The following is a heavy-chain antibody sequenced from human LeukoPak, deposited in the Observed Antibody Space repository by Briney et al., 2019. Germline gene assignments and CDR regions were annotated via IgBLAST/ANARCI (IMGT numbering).Heavy chain of an antibody. V-gene: IGHV3-11*01. Sequence: SGGSLRLSCAASGFTFSDYYMSWIRPAPGKGLEWVSYIFSIGSTIYYADSVKGRFTTSRDNAKTLLYLKMDSLSAENTAVYYCAGVQPYYYDSSGYPPDYWGQGTLVTVSS. D-gene: IGHD3-22*01. J-gene: IGHJ4*02. CDR3: AGVQPYYYDSSGYPPDY. CDR1: GFTFSDYY. CDR2: IFSIGSTI.